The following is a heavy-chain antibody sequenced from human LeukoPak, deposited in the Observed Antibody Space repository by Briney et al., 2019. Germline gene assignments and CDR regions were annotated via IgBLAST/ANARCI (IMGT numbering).Heavy chain of an antibody. D-gene: IGHD3-22*01. CDR2: IYSGGST. J-gene: IGHJ4*02. CDR1: GFTVSSNY. V-gene: IGHV3-53*01. Sequence: GGSLRLSCAASGFTVSSNYMSWVRQAPGKGLEWVSVIYSGGSTYYADSVKGRFTISRDNSKNTLYLQMNSLRPEDTAVYYCARVFASSGYYYFDYWGQGTLVTVSS. CDR3: ARVFASSGYYYFDY.